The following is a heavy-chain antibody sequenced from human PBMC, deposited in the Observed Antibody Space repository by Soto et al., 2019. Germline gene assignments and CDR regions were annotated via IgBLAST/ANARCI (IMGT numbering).Heavy chain of an antibody. Sequence: QVQLQQWGAGLLKPSETLSLTCAVYGGSFSGYYWSWIRQPPGKGLEWIGEINHSGSTNYNPSLRSRGTIPADKSKNQVSPKLSSVTAAATAVYYCARVSAVYYYGMDVWGQGTTVTVSS. CDR3: ARVSAVYYYGMDV. V-gene: IGHV4-34*01. J-gene: IGHJ6*02. D-gene: IGHD3-10*01. CDR1: GGSFSGYY. CDR2: INHSGST.